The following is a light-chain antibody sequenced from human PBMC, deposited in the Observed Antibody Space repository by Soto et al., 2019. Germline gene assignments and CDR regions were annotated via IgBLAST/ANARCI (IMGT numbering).Light chain of an antibody. V-gene: IGLV1-51*01. Sequence: QSVLTQPPSVSAAPGQKVTISCSGSNSNIGSNYVSWYQQLPGTAPKLLIYDNNQRPSGIPDRFSGSKSGTSATLDITGLQTGDEADYYCGTWDSSLSVGVFGGGTKRTVL. CDR2: DNN. CDR3: GTWDSSLSVGV. J-gene: IGLJ2*01. CDR1: NSNIGSNY.